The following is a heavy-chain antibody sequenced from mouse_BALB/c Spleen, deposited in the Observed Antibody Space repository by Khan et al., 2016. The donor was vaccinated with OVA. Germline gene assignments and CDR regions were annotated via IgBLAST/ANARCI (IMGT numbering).Heavy chain of an antibody. CDR2: INPCNGDT. D-gene: IGHD2-2*01. V-gene: IGHV1-53*01. J-gene: IGHJ3*01. Sequence: QVQLQQSGAELVKPGASVTFSCKASGYTFTSYYMYWVKQRPGQGLEWIGDINPCNGDTYFNEQFKNKATLTVDKSSSTTYMQLSSLTSEDSAVYYGTRGGYGGFASWGQGTLVTVSA. CDR1: GYTFTSYY. CDR3: TRGGYGGFAS.